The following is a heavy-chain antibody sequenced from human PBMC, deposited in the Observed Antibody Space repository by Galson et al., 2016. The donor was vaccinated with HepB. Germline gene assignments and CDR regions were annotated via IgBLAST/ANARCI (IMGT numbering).Heavy chain of an antibody. J-gene: IGHJ6*04. CDR3: ARDVPPRAYCSGGECFGGYYYGMDV. CDR1: GGSISSGSYS. V-gene: IGHV4-61*02. CDR2: VYTSGTT. D-gene: IGHD2-15*01. Sequence: TLSLTCTVSGGSISSGSYSWSWVRQPAGKGLEWIGRVYTSGTTNYSPSLKSRVTISVDTSKDQFSLNLSSVIATDTAIYYCARDVPPRAYCSGGECFGGYYYGMDVWGKGTTITVSS.